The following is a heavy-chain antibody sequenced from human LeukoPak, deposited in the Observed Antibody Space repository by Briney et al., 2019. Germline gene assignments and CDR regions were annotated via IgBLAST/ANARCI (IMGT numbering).Heavy chain of an antibody. V-gene: IGHV3-23*01. J-gene: IGHJ4*02. Sequence: GGSLRLSCAASGFTFSSYSMNWVRQAPGKGLEWVSEICGSVSGSGDCTHYADSVKGRFTISRDNSKKTLYLQMNSLRAEDTAVYYCARDGYGFGHDFDYWGQGTLVTVSS. CDR2: ICGSVSGSGDCT. CDR3: ARDGYGFGHDFDY. D-gene: IGHD5-18*01. CDR1: GFTFSSYS.